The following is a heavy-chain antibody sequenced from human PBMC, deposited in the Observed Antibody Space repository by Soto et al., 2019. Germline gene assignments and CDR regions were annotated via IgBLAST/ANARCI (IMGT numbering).Heavy chain of an antibody. V-gene: IGHV4-34*01. Sequence: QVQLQQWGAGLLKPSETLSLTCAVYGGSFSGYYWSWIRQPPGKGLEWIGEINHSGSTNYNPSLKSRVTISVDTPKHQFSLGMSSATAADTAVYYCARGLAVLHCGQGTRVTVSA. D-gene: IGHD6-19*01. CDR3: ARGLAVLH. J-gene: IGHJ4*02. CDR2: INHSGST. CDR1: GGSFSGYY.